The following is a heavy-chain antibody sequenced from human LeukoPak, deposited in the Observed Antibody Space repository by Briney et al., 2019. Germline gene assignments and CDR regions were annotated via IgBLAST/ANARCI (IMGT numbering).Heavy chain of an antibody. D-gene: IGHD6-6*01. J-gene: IGHJ4*02. CDR3: SNGIYSSSY. CDR1: GFNFTRYW. V-gene: IGHV3-7*01. Sequence: GGSLRLSSAASGFNFTRYWMAWLRQAPGKGLEWVANIKQDGSQQYYLDSVKGRFTISRDNAEDSLYLQMNNVRAEDTAVYYCSNGIYSSSYWGQGTLVTVSS. CDR2: IKQDGSQQ.